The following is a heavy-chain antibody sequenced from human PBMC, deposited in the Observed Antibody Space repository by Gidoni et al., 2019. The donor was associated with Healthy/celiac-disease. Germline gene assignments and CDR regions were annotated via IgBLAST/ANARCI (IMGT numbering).Heavy chain of an antibody. J-gene: IGHJ4*02. Sequence: QVQLVQSGTEVQMPGASVQFSFKASGYTFTSYGITWVRQATGQGLEWMGWISAYNGNTNYAQKLQGRVTMTTDTSTSTAYMELRSVRSGDTAVYYCARTDYYGSGSWFDYWGQGTLVTVSS. CDR1: GYTFTSYG. CDR3: ARTDYYGSGSWFDY. CDR2: ISAYNGNT. D-gene: IGHD3-10*01. V-gene: IGHV1-18*01.